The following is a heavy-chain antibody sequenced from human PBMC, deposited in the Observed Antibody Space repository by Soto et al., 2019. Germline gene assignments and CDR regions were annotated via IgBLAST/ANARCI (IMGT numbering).Heavy chain of an antibody. CDR2: ISTYDGTT. J-gene: IGHJ4*02. CDR1: GYSFTSYG. CDR3: ARDQVFEDSRGNLAGY. Sequence: ASVKVSCKASGYSFTSYGINWVRQAPGQELEWMGWISTYDGTTKYAQKVQGRVTMTTDTSTSTAYMELRSLRSDDTAVYYCARDQVFEDSRGNLAGYWGQGTLVTVS. D-gene: IGHD3-22*01. V-gene: IGHV1-18*01.